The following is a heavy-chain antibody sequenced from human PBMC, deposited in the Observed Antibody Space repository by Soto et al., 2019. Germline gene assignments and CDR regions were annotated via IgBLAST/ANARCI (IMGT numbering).Heavy chain of an antibody. J-gene: IGHJ6*02. CDR3: AKDGSSWYYYYYGMDV. Sequence: GGSLRLSCAASGFTFDDYAMHWVRQAPGKGPEWVSLISGDGGSTYYADSVKGRFTISRDNSKNSLYLQMNSLRTEDTALYYCAKDGSSWYYYYYGMDVWGQGTTVTVSS. CDR2: ISGDGGST. CDR1: GFTFDDYA. D-gene: IGHD6-13*01. V-gene: IGHV3-43*02.